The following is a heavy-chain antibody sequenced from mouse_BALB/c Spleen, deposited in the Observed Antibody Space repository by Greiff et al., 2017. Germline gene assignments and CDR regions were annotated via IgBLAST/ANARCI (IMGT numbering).Heavy chain of an antibody. J-gene: IGHJ3*01. CDR2: ISSGSSTI. CDR3: ARSYTATSFAY. CDR1: GFTFSSFG. V-gene: IGHV5-17*02. Sequence: EVKLVESGGDLVKPGGSLKLSCAASGFTFSSFGMHWVRQAPEKGLEWVAYISSGSSTIYYADTVKGRFTISRDNPKNTLFLQMTSLRSEDTAMYYCARSYTATSFAYWGQGTLVTVSA. D-gene: IGHD1-2*01.